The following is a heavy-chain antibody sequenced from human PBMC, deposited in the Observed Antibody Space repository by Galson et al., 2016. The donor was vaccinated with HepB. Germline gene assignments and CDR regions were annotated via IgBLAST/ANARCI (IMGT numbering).Heavy chain of an antibody. CDR1: GFIVSSND. D-gene: IGHD1-7*01. CDR2: IKQDGNEK. Sequence: SLRLSCAASGFIVSSNDMSWVRQAPGKGREWVANIKQDGNEKYYVDSVKGRFTISRDNAKNSMYLQMNSLRDEDTAVYYCAKEATATTGAKTRRVWCFDLWGRGTLVTVSS. J-gene: IGHJ2*01. CDR3: AKEATATTGAKTRRVWCFDL. V-gene: IGHV3-7*01.